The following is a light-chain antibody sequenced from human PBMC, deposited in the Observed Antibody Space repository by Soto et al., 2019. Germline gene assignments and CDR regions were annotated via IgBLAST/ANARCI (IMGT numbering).Light chain of an antibody. CDR3: SSYTHTNTVV. CDR1: SSDVGGYDY. CDR2: NVH. J-gene: IGLJ2*01. Sequence: QSALTQVASVSGSPGQSITISCTGTSSDVGGYDYVSWYQQHPGKAPKLMIYNVHYRPSGVSDRFSGSKSGDTASLTISGLQAEDEANNYCSSYTHTNTVVFGGGTKLTVL. V-gene: IGLV2-14*03.